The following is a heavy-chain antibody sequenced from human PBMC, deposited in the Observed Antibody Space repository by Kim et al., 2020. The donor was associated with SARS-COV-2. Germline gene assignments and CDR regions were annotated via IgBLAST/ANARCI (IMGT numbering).Heavy chain of an antibody. Sequence: GGSLRLSCAASGFTFSSYAMHWVRQAPGKGLEWVAVISYDGSNKYYADSVKGRFTISRDNSKNTLYLQMNSLRAEDTAVYYCARTGAGYSSSYTLDYWG. D-gene: IGHD6-19*01. V-gene: IGHV3-30-3*01. CDR3: ARTGAGYSSSYTLDY. CDR1: GFTFSSYA. J-gene: IGHJ4*01. CDR2: ISYDGSNK.